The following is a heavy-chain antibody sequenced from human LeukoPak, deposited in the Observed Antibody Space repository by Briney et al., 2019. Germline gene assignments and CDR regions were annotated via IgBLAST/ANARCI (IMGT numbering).Heavy chain of an antibody. J-gene: IGHJ4*02. D-gene: IGHD3-10*01. CDR3: ARESYYYGSGSYSN. Sequence: SVKVSCKASGGTFSSYAISWVRQAPGQGLEWMGGIIPIFGTANYAQKFQGRVTITADESTSTAYMELSSLRSEDTAAYYCARESYYYGSGSYSNWGQGTLVAVSS. CDR2: IIPIFGTA. V-gene: IGHV1-69*13. CDR1: GGTFSSYA.